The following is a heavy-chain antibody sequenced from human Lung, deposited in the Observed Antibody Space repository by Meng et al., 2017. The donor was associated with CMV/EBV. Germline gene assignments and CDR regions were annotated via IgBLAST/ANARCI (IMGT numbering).Heavy chain of an antibody. CDR3: ATRMGTGYTSD. J-gene: IGHJ4*02. Sequence: GGSLRLXXAASGFTFSGYSMNWVRQAPGKGLEWVSMISSSSRYIYYADSVKGRFTISRDNAENSLYLQMNNLRADDTAVYYCATRMGTGYTSDWGQGTVVTVSS. CDR1: GFTFSGYS. V-gene: IGHV3-21*01. CDR2: ISSSSRYI. D-gene: IGHD6-19*01.